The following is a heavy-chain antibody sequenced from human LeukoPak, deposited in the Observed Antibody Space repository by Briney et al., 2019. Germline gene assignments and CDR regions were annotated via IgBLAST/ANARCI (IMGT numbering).Heavy chain of an antibody. Sequence: ASVKVSCKASGYSFTTYGISWVRQAPGQGLEWMGWIRPYNGNTNYAQKLQGRVTMTTDTSTSTAYMELRSLRSDDTAVYYCARDPGGNSGFDYWGQGTLVTVSS. CDR3: ARDPGGNSGFDY. J-gene: IGHJ4*02. V-gene: IGHV1-18*01. CDR1: GYSFTTYG. CDR2: IRPYNGNT. D-gene: IGHD4-23*01.